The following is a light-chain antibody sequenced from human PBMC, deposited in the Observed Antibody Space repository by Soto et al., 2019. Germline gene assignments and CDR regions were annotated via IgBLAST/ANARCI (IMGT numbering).Light chain of an antibody. Sequence: IRMTQSPGTLSASVGERVTITCRASQSISSWLAWYQQKPGKAPKLLIYDASSLESGVPSRFSGSGSGTEFTLTISSLQPDDFATYYCQQYNSYPWTFGQGTKVDI. CDR1: QSISSW. CDR3: QQYNSYPWT. J-gene: IGKJ1*01. CDR2: DAS. V-gene: IGKV1-5*01.